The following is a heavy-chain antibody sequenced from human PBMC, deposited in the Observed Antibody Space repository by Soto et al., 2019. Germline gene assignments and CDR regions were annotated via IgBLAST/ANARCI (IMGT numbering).Heavy chain of an antibody. D-gene: IGHD2-21*02. Sequence: ASVKVSCKASGNTFTGYIIHWVRQAPGQGLEWMGWINPNSGGTRSAQKFQGRLTLTRDTSINTVYMELSRLTSDDTAVFYCGRDSTAGRPLGYWGQGTLVTVSS. J-gene: IGHJ4*02. V-gene: IGHV1-2*02. CDR1: GNTFTGYI. CDR3: GRDSTAGRPLGY. CDR2: INPNSGGT.